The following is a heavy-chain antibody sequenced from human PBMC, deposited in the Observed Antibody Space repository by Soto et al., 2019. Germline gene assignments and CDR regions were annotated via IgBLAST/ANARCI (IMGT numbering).Heavy chain of an antibody. J-gene: IGHJ5*02. Sequence: CIRIRKPPGKGLEWIGHMSYNGYTAYSPSLRSRVTTSLDRSRNQFSLRLTSLTAADTALYYCARDVDFRIDLWGQGTLVPVSS. CDR3: ARDVDFRIDL. CDR2: MSYNGYT. V-gene: IGHV4-59*01.